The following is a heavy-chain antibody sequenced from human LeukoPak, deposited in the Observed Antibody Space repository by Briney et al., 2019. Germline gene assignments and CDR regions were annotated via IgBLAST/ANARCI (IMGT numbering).Heavy chain of an antibody. Sequence: GGSLRLSCAASGFTFSSSAMSWVRQVPGKGLEWVSGISASGGSTYYADSVRGRFTISRDNSKNTLYVQMNSLRAEDTAVYYCAKAVGGSYWVYFDYWGQGTLVTVSS. CDR2: ISASGGST. J-gene: IGHJ4*02. CDR3: AKAVGGSYWVYFDY. D-gene: IGHD1-26*01. CDR1: GFTFSSSA. V-gene: IGHV3-23*01.